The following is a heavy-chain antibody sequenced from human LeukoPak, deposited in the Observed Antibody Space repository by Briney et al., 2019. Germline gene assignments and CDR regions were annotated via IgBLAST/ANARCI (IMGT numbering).Heavy chain of an antibody. V-gene: IGHV1-18*01. CDR1: GYTFTSYG. J-gene: IGHJ6*02. Sequence: GSVKVSCKASGYTFTSYGISWVRQAPGQGLEWMGWISAYNGNTNYAQKLQGRVTMTTDTSTSTAYMELRSLRSDDTAVYYCARVAYYYDSAGKSLKFFYGMDVWGQGTTVTVSS. CDR2: ISAYNGNT. D-gene: IGHD3-22*01. CDR3: ARVAYYYDSAGKSLKFFYGMDV.